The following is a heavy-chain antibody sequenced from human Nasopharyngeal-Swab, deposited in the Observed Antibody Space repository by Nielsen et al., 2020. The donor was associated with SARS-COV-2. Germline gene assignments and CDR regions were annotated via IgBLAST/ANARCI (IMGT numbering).Heavy chain of an antibody. J-gene: IGHJ6*02. V-gene: IGHV3-11*04. CDR2: ISSSGSTI. CDR3: ARDPADYYGMDV. Sequence: GESLKISCAASGFTFSDYYMSWIRQAPGKGLEWVSYISSSGSTIYYADSVKGRFTISRDNAKNSLYLQMNSLRAEDTAVYYCARDPADYYGMDVRGQGTTVTVSS. CDR1: GFTFSDYY.